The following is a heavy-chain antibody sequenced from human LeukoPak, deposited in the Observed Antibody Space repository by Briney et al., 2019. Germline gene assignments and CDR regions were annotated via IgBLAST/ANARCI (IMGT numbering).Heavy chain of an antibody. D-gene: IGHD3-22*01. CDR2: FDPEDGET. V-gene: IGHV1-24*01. Sequence: VASVKVSCKVSGYTLTELSMHWVRQAPGKGLEWMGGFDPEDGETIYAQKFQGRVTMTEDTSTDTAYMELSSLRSEDTAVYYCATADYYDSSGYYWGLDYWGQGTLVTVSS. CDR3: ATADYYDSSGYYWGLDY. CDR1: GYTLTELS. J-gene: IGHJ4*02.